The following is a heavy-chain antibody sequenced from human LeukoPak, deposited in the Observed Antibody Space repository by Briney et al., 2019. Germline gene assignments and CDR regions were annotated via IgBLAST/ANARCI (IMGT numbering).Heavy chain of an antibody. CDR3: AKDGGPGGPTPYYFDY. CDR2: IRNDGSNK. V-gene: IGHV3-30*02. CDR1: GFTFSSSG. Sequence: GGSLRLSCTASGFTFSSSGIHWVRQAPGKGLEWLTFIRNDGSNKYYADSVKGRFTISRDNSKNTMYLQMNSLRAEDTAVYYCAKDGGPGGPTPYYFDYWGQGTLVTVSS. D-gene: IGHD2-15*01. J-gene: IGHJ4*02.